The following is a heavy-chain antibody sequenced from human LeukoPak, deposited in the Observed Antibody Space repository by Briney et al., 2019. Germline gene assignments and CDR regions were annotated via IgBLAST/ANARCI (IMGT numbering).Heavy chain of an antibody. CDR3: ARVERDIVVVVAATWAFDI. J-gene: IGHJ3*02. D-gene: IGHD2-15*01. V-gene: IGHV4-59*01. CDR2: IYYSGST. CDR1: GGSISDYY. Sequence: SETLSLTCTVSGGSISDYYWSWIRQPPGKGLEWIGYIYYSGSTNYNPSLKSRVTISVDTSKNQFSLKLSSVTAADTAVYYCARVERDIVVVVAATWAFDIWGQGTMVTVSS.